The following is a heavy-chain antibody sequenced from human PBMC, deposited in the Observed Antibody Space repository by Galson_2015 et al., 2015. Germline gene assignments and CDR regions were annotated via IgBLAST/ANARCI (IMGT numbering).Heavy chain of an antibody. J-gene: IGHJ4*02. CDR2: ISYDGSNK. V-gene: IGHV3-30*18. Sequence: SLRLSCAASGFTFSSYGMHWVRQAPGKGLEWVAVISYDGSNKYYADSVKGRFTISRDNSKNTLYLQMNSLRAEDTAVYYYAKEYYDSSGYYQTGFDYWGQGTLVTVSS. D-gene: IGHD3-22*01. CDR1: GFTFSSYG. CDR3: AKEYYDSSGYYQTGFDY.